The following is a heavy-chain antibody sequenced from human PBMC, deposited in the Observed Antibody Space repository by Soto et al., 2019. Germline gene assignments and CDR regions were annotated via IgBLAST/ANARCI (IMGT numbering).Heavy chain of an antibody. CDR3: ARSRIPYDSSGYGNWYFDL. V-gene: IGHV1-2*04. CDR2: INPNSGGT. J-gene: IGHJ2*01. CDR1: GYTFTGYY. Sequence: ASVKVSCKASGYTFTGYYMHWVRQAPGQGLEWMGWINPNSGGTNYAQKFQGWVTMTRDTSISTAYMELSRLRSDDTAVYYCARSRIPYDSSGYGNWYFDLWGRGTLVTVSS. D-gene: IGHD3-22*01.